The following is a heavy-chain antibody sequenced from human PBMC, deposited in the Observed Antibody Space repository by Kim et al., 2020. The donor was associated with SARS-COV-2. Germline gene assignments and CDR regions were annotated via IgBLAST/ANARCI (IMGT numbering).Heavy chain of an antibody. Sequence: GGSLRLSCAASGFTFSSYSMNWVRQAPGKGLEWVSYISSSSSTIYADSVKGRFTISRDNAKNSLYLQMNSLRDEDTAVYYCARGRQWPVRYFDLWGRGTLVTVSS. J-gene: IGHJ2*01. CDR2: ISSSSSTI. D-gene: IGHD6-19*01. CDR1: GFTFSSYS. V-gene: IGHV3-48*02. CDR3: ARGRQWPVRYFDL.